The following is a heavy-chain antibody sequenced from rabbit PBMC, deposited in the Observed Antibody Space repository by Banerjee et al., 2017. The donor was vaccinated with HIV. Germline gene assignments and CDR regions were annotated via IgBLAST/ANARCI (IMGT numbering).Heavy chain of an antibody. Sequence: QSLEEYGGGLVQPEGSLTLTCTASGFSFSSSYFMCWVRQAPGKGLEWIGCIYSGNNNTYYASWAKGRFTISKTSSTTVTLQMTSLTAADTATYFCARDSDSRAGKIDYLNLWGQGTLVTVS. J-gene: IGHJ4*01. CDR3: ARDSDSRAGKIDYLNL. CDR1: GFSFSSSYF. D-gene: IGHD4-2*01. CDR2: IYSGNNNT. V-gene: IGHV1S40*01.